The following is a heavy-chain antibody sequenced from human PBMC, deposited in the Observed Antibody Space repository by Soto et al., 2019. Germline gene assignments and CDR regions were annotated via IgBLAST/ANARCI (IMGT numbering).Heavy chain of an antibody. V-gene: IGHV3-23*01. CDR1: GFTLCNYV. Sequence: AGGSLRLSCAAPGFTLCNYVLSWGLQAPGKGLEWVSFITVSGGNTAYADSVKGRFTISRDTSKNTLYLQMNSLRAEDTAVYYCVKGERRSGYDHWGQGTLVTVSS. CDR3: VKGERRSGYDH. D-gene: IGHD5-12*01. CDR2: ITVSGGNT. J-gene: IGHJ4*02.